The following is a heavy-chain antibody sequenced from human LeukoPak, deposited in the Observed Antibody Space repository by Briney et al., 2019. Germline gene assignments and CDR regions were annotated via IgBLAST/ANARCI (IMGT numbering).Heavy chain of an antibody. Sequence: ASVKVSCKVSGYTLTELSMHWVRQAPGKGLEWMGGFDPEDGETIYAQKFQGRVTMTEDTSTDTAYMELSSLRSEDTAVYYCAIVPHIAARSYFDYWGQGTLVTVSS. CDR1: GYTLTELS. V-gene: IGHV1-24*01. D-gene: IGHD6-6*01. CDR2: FDPEDGET. J-gene: IGHJ4*02. CDR3: AIVPHIAARSYFDY.